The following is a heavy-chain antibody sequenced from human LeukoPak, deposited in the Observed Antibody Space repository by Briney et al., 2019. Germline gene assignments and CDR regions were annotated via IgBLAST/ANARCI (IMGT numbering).Heavy chain of an antibody. D-gene: IGHD3-10*01. CDR3: ARAGEDYYGSGSYFDY. CDR1: GGSISSGGYY. V-gene: IGHV4-31*03. Sequence: SETLSLTCTVSGGSISSGGYYWSWIRQHPGKGLEWIGYTHYSGSTYYNPSLKSRVTISVDTSKNQFSLKLSSVTAADTAVYYCARAGEDYYGSGSYFDYWGQGTLVTVSS. J-gene: IGHJ4*02. CDR2: THYSGST.